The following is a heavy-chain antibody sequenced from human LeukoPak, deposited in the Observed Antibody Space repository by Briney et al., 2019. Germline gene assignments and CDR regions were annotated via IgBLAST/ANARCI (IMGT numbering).Heavy chain of an antibody. CDR3: AKDVYSSYGHFQY. J-gene: IGHJ1*01. V-gene: IGHV3-30*01. Sequence: GGSLRLSCAASGFTFSSYAMHWVRQAPGKGLEWVAVISYDGSNKYYADSVKGRFTISRDNSKNTLYLRMNSLRAEDTAVYYCAKDVYSSYGHFQYWGQGTLVTVSS. D-gene: IGHD4-11*01. CDR1: GFTFSSYA. CDR2: ISYDGSNK.